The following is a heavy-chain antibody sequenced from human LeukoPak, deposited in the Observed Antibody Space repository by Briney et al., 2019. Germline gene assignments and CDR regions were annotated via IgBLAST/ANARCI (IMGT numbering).Heavy chain of an antibody. CDR1: GFSFSSYA. CDR3: ARDVEVCRVGACYWTTFDC. D-gene: IGHD2-21*02. CDR2: ISRSGGST. V-gene: IGHV3-23*01. J-gene: IGHJ4*02. Sequence: GGSLRPSCAASGFSFSSYAMTWVRQAPGRGLEWVSTISRSGGSTYYADSVKGRFTMSRDNSRDTLYLQVNSLRDEDTAVYYCARDVEVCRVGACYWTTFDCWGQGTLVTVSS.